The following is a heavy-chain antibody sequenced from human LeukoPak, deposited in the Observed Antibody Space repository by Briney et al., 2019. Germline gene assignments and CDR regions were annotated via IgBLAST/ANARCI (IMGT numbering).Heavy chain of an antibody. Sequence: SETLSLTCTVSGGSINSIYWSWTRQPPGKGLEWIGYIYYSGSTNTNCNPSLKSRATISVDTSKNQFSLRLSSVTAADTAVYYCARGRDYDTTTYWGDYYMDVWGKGTTVTVSS. CDR1: GGSINSIY. V-gene: IGHV4-59*01. D-gene: IGHD3-16*01. CDR2: IYYSGSTNT. J-gene: IGHJ6*03. CDR3: ARGRDYDTTTYWGDYYMDV.